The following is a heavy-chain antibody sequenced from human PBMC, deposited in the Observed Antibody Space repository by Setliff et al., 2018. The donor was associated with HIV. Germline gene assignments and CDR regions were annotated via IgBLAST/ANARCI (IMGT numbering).Heavy chain of an antibody. CDR2: ITLYNGNT. V-gene: IGHV1-45*02. J-gene: IGHJ4*02. CDR3: VPLLLAVAGTRFSGFFDY. Sequence: SVKVSCKASGYTFTYCSLHWLQQAPGQGLERMRWITLYNGNTNYAKKFQSRVTITRDMSLRTACIELSSLRSEDSAVYYWVPLLLAVAGTRFSGFFDYWGQGTLVTGSS. CDR1: GYTFTYCS. D-gene: IGHD6-19*01.